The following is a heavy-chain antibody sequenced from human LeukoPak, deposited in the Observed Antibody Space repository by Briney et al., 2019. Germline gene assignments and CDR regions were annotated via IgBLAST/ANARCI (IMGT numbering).Heavy chain of an antibody. CDR3: ARVPHGETIFGVVLYWFDP. D-gene: IGHD3-3*01. Sequence: SETLSLTCTVSGYSISNGYYWGWIRQPPGKGLEWIGSIYHSGSTYYNPSLKSRVTISVDTSKNQFSLKVNPVTAADTAVYYCARVPHGETIFGVVLYWFDPWGQGTLVTVSS. V-gene: IGHV4-38-2*02. CDR1: GYSISNGYY. CDR2: IYHSGST. J-gene: IGHJ5*02.